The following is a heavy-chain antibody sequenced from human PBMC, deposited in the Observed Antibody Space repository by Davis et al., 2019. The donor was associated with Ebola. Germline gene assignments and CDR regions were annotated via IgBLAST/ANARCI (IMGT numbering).Heavy chain of an antibody. CDR1: GGSISSYY. J-gene: IGHJ6*02. D-gene: IGHD2-21*01. CDR3: ARDPGIVVVIYYGMDV. CDR2: IYYSGST. V-gene: IGHV4-59*12. Sequence: SETLSLTCTVSGGSISSYYWSWIRQPPGKGLEWIGYIYYSGSTNYNPSLKSRVTISVDTSKNQFSLQLNSVTPEDTAVYYCARDPGIVVVIYYGMDVWGQGTTVTVSS.